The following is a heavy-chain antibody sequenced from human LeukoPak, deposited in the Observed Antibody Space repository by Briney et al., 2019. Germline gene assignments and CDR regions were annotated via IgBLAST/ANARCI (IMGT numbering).Heavy chain of an antibody. Sequence: GASVKVSCKASEYTFTGYYIHWVRQAPGQGLEWMGWTNPNSAGTKYAKKFQGRVTMTGDTSINTAYMELSRLRSDDTAVYYCARDGRYCGGDCYSPYGMPFDIWGQGTMVSVCS. CDR1: EYTFTGYY. D-gene: IGHD2-21*02. V-gene: IGHV1-2*02. CDR2: TNPNSAGT. CDR3: ARDGRYCGGDCYSPYGMPFDI. J-gene: IGHJ3*02.